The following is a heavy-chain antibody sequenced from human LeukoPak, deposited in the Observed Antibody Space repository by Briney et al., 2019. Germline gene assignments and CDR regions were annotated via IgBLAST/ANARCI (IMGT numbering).Heavy chain of an antibody. D-gene: IGHD6-13*01. CDR3: ARDGYSSSWYSSGISGIDY. Sequence: GGSLRLSCEGSAFIFSGHWMNWVRQTPGKGLEWVASIKEDGSERQYVDSVKGRFSISRDNAKNSLYLQMNSLRAEDTAVYYCARDGYSSSWYSSGISGIDYWGQGTLVTVSS. V-gene: IGHV3-7*01. CDR1: AFIFSGHW. J-gene: IGHJ4*02. CDR2: IKEDGSER.